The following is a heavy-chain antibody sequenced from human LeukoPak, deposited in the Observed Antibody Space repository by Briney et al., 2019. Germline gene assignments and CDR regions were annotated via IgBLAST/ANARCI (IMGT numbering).Heavy chain of an antibody. V-gene: IGHV1-2*02. CDR1: GYTFTGYY. J-gene: IGHJ4*02. Sequence: ASVKVSCKASGYTFTGYYMHWVRQAPGQGLEWMGWINPNSGGTNYAQKFQGRVTMTRDTSISTAYMELSRLRSDGTAVYYCARVSENYDYVWGSYRITPNYFDYWGQGTLVTVSS. CDR2: INPNSGGT. CDR3: ARVSENYDYVWGSYRITPNYFDY. D-gene: IGHD3-16*02.